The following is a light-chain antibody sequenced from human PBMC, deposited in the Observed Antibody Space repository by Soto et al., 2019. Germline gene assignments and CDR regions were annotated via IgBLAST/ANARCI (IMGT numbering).Light chain of an antibody. CDR3: QQYGSSPRT. V-gene: IGKV3-20*01. CDR1: QSVSSNY. J-gene: IGKJ1*01. CDR2: GAS. Sequence: EIVLTQSPGTLSLSPGERATLSCRASQSVSSNYLAWYQQKPGQAPRLLIYGASSRATGIPDRFSGSGSGTDFTLTISRLEPEDFEVYYCQQYGSSPRTFGQGTKV.